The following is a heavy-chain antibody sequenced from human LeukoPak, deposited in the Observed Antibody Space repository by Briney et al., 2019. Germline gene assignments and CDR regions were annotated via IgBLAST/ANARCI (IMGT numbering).Heavy chain of an antibody. Sequence: SETLSLTCAVYGGSFSGYYWSWIRQPPGKGLEWIGEINHSGSTNYNPSLKSRVTRSVATSKKQFSLKRSSVTAADTAVYYCARVGEGSSSFRHFDYWGQGTLVTVSS. J-gene: IGHJ4*02. CDR3: ARVGEGSSSFRHFDY. V-gene: IGHV4-34*01. CDR2: INHSGST. D-gene: IGHD6-6*01. CDR1: GGSFSGYY.